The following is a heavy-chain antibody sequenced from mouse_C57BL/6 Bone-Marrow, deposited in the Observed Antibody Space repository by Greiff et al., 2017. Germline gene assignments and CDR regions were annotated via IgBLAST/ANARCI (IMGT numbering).Heavy chain of an antibody. D-gene: IGHD4-1*01. CDR3: ARSLTVDY. J-gene: IGHJ2*01. V-gene: IGHV1-55*01. Sequence: VQLQQSGAELARPGASVKMSCKASGYTFTSYWITWVKQRPGQGLEWIGDIYPGSGSTNYNEKFKSKATLTVDTSSSTAYMQLSSLTSEDSAVYYCARSLTVDYWGQGTTLTVSS. CDR1: GYTFTSYW. CDR2: IYPGSGST.